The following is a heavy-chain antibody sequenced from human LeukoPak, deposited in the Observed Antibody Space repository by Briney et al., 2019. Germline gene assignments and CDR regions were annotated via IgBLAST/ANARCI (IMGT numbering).Heavy chain of an antibody. D-gene: IGHD3-3*01. Sequence: KTSETLSLTCTVSGGSISSGSYYWSWIRQPAGKGLEWIGRIYTSGSTNYNPSLKSRVTISVDTSKNQFSLKLSSVTAADTAVYYCARGPGDFWSGYQMDCWGQGTLVTVSS. CDR3: ARGPGDFWSGYQMDC. V-gene: IGHV4-61*02. J-gene: IGHJ4*02. CDR2: IYTSGST. CDR1: GGSISSGSYY.